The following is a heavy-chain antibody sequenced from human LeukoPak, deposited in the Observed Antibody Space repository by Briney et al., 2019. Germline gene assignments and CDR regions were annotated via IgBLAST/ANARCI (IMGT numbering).Heavy chain of an antibody. J-gene: IGHJ5*02. D-gene: IGHD3-3*01. V-gene: IGHV4-38-2*02. Sequence: SETLSLTCSVSGYSISSGYYWGWIRQPPGKGLEWIGSIYHSGSTYYNTSLKSRVTISVDTSKNQFSPKLNSVTAADTAVYYCATGWSGYYWTTWGQGTLVAVSS. CDR3: ATGWSGYYWTT. CDR2: IYHSGST. CDR1: GYSISSGYY.